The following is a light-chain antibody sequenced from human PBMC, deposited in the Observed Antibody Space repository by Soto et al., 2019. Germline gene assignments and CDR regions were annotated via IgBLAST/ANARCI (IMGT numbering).Light chain of an antibody. V-gene: IGLV2-23*01. CDR3: CADAGSSGV. J-gene: IGLJ1*01. Sequence: QSALTQPASVSGSPGQSFTISCTGTSGDVGSYTLVYWYQQHPGKAPKLMLYEGNKRPSGVSNRCSGSKSGNTASLTISGLQAEDEADYYCCADAGSSGVFGTGTKVPVL. CDR2: EGN. CDR1: SGDVGSYTL.